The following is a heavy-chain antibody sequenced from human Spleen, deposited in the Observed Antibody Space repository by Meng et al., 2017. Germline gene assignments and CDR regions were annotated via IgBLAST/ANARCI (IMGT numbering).Heavy chain of an antibody. CDR3: AKGASTFDY. J-gene: IGHJ4*02. CDR2: ISSAGRAI. CDR1: GFNFDSSA. V-gene: IGHV3-48*03. Sequence: LSLTCAASGFNFDSSAMNWVRQAPGKGLEWVSFISSAGRAIFYADSVKGRFTISRDHAKRTLFLQMNSLRPEDTAVYYCAKGASTFDYWGQGTLVTVSS.